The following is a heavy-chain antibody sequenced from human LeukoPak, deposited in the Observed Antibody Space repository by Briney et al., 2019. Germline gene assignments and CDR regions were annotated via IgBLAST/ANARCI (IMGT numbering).Heavy chain of an antibody. J-gene: IGHJ4*02. V-gene: IGHV1-46*01. D-gene: IGHD6-19*01. CDR1: GYAFTRYY. CDR3: ARDNSGSDY. Sequence: ASVKVSCKASGYAFTRYYMHWVRQAPGQGLEWMGIINPSGGSTNYAQKFQGRVTMARDTSTSTVYMELSSLRSEDTAVYYCARDNSGSDYWGQGALVTVSS. CDR2: INPSGGST.